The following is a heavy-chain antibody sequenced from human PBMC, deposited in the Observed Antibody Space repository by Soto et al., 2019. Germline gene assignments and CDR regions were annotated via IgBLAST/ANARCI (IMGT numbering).Heavy chain of an antibody. V-gene: IGHV3-30*18. CDR1: GFIFSTYG. D-gene: IGHD1-1*01. Sequence: QVQLVQSGGGVVQRGRSLRLSCVASGFIFSTYGMHWVRQVPGKGLEWVAHISYDGSNEYYADSVKGRFTVSRDNAKNTLDLQMNGLKTEDTALYYCTKEYIVGTTWGYFESWGQGALVIVSS. CDR2: ISYDGSNE. J-gene: IGHJ4*02. CDR3: TKEYIVGTTWGYFES.